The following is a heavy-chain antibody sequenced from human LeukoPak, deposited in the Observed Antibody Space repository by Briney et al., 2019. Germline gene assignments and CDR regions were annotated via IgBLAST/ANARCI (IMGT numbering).Heavy chain of an antibody. V-gene: IGHV3-30*04. CDR2: ISYDGSNK. J-gene: IGHJ4*02. D-gene: IGHD3-22*01. Sequence: GGSLRLSCAASGFTFSSYAMHWVRQAPGKGLEWVAVISYDGSNKYYADSVKGRFTISRDNSKNTLYLQMNSLRAEDTAVYYCAREQAYYDSSGYPDYWGQGTLVTVSS. CDR1: GFTFSSYA. CDR3: AREQAYYDSSGYPDY.